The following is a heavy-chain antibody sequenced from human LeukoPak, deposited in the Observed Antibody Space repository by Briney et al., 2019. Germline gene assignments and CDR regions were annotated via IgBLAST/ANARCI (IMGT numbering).Heavy chain of an antibody. D-gene: IGHD3-10*01. CDR2: ISYDGSNK. V-gene: IGHV3-30*03. Sequence: GGSLRLSCAASGFTVSSNYMSWVRQAPGKGLEWMAVISYDGSNKYYADSVKGRFTISRDNSKNTLYLQMNSLRAEDTAVYYCARLELLWFGELYLDVWGKGTTVTISP. CDR3: ARLELLWFGELYLDV. J-gene: IGHJ6*04. CDR1: GFTVSSNY.